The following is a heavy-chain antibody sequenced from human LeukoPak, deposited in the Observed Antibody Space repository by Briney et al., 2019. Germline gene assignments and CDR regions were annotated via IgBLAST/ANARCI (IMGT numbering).Heavy chain of an antibody. CDR1: GYTFTSNY. D-gene: IGHD5-18*01. J-gene: IGHJ4*02. V-gene: IGHV1-46*01. Sequence: ASVKVSCKASGYTFTSNYMHWVRQAPGQGLEWMGIINPSGGSTSYAQKFQGRVTITRDMSTSKVYLELISLSSEDEAVYYGARVPGYSYGLGYYFDHWGQGTLVTVSS. CDR2: INPSGGST. CDR3: ARVPGYSYGLGYYFDH.